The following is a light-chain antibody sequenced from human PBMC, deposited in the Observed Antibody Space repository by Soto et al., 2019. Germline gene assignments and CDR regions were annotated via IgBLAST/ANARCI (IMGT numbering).Light chain of an antibody. CDR2: KAS. CDR3: QQSYSTPWT. CDR1: QSISSW. Sequence: DIQMTQSPSTLSASVGARVTITCRASQSISSWLAWYQQKPGKAPKLLIYKASSLESGVPSRFSGSGSGTEFTLTISSLQPEDFATYYCQQSYSTPWTFGQGTKVDIK. V-gene: IGKV1-5*03. J-gene: IGKJ1*01.